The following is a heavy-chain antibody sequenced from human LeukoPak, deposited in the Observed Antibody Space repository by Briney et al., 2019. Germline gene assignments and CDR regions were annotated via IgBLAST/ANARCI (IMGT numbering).Heavy chain of an antibody. CDR3: AKDWGARGCCGDYFDY. J-gene: IGHJ4*02. D-gene: IGHD6-19*01. Sequence: GSLRLSCAASGFMFSEYGMHWARQAPGKGLEWVAFIRDDGSNKLSADSVKGRFTISRDNSKNTVSLQMNSLRSEDTAIYYCAKDWGARGCCGDYFDYWGQGSLVTVSS. CDR2: IRDDGSNK. V-gene: IGHV3-30*02. CDR1: GFMFSEYG.